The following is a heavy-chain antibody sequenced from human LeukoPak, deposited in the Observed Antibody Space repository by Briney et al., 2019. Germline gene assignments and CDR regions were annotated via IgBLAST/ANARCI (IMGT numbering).Heavy chain of an antibody. CDR2: TYYRSKWYN. CDR3: ARETAAAAYWYFDL. V-gene: IGHV6-1*01. D-gene: IGHD6-13*01. CDR1: GDSVSSNSAA. J-gene: IGHJ2*01. Sequence: SQTLSLTCAISGDSVSSNSAAWSWIRQSPSRGLEWLGRTYYRSKWYNDYAVSVKSRITINADTSRNQFSLQLTSVIPEDAAVYYCARETAAAAYWYFDLWGRGALVTVSS.